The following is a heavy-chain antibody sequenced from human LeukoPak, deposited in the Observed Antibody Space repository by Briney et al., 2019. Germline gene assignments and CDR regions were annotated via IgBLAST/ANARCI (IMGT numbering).Heavy chain of an antibody. D-gene: IGHD6-19*01. CDR2: INHSGST. CDR3: ARAAEQWLHLWGYFDY. Sequence: SETLCLTCAVYGGSFSGYYWSWIRQPPGKGLEWIGEINHSGSTNYNPSLRSRFTISVDTSKNQFSLKLSSVTAADTAVYYCARAAEQWLHLWGYFDYWGQGTLVTVSS. V-gene: IGHV4-34*01. CDR1: GGSFSGYY. J-gene: IGHJ4*02.